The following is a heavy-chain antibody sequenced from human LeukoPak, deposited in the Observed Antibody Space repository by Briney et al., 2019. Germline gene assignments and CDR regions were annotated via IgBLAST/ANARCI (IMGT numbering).Heavy chain of an antibody. Sequence: PSETLSLTCTVSGGSISSSYWSWIRQPPGKGLEWIGYIYYSGSTYYNPSLKSRVTISLDTSKNQFSLRLSSVTAADTAAYYCARDRCSSTSCYHDYWGQGTLVTVSS. D-gene: IGHD2-2*01. J-gene: IGHJ4*02. CDR2: IYYSGST. CDR1: GGSISSSY. CDR3: ARDRCSSTSCYHDY. V-gene: IGHV4-30-4*08.